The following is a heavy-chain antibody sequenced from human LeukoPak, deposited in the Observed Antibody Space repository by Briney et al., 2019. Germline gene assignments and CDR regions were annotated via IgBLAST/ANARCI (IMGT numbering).Heavy chain of an antibody. D-gene: IGHD5-24*01. J-gene: IGHJ4*02. V-gene: IGHV3-9*01. CDR1: GFAFGNYA. CDR3: ARGPGMATVTRYFDY. Sequence: PGRSLRLSCTGSGFAFGNYAMHWVRQAPGKGLESVSGLSWNNGDIDYAASVKGRFAISRDNAKSTLYLLMNSLRPEDTALYFCARGPGMATVTRYFDYWGQGTLVTVSS. CDR2: LSWNNGDI.